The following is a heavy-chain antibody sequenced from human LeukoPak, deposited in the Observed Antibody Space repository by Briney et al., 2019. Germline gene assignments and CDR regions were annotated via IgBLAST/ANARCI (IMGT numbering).Heavy chain of an antibody. V-gene: IGHV1-69*06. CDR3: ARDLRYCSSTSCYFDY. J-gene: IGHJ4*02. CDR2: IIPIFGTV. Sequence: ASVKVSCKASGGTFSSYAINWVRQAPGQGLEWVGRIIPIFGTVNYAQEFQGRVTITADKSTSTAYMELSSLRSGDTAVYYCARDLRYCSSTSCYFDYWGQGTLVTVSS. CDR1: GGTFSSYA. D-gene: IGHD2-2*01.